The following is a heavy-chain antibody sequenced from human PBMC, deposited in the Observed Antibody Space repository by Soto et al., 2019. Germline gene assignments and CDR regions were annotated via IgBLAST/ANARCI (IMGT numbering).Heavy chain of an antibody. CDR3: ATTRAVIGDYYYGMDV. Sequence: QVQLVQSGAEVKKPGASVKVSCKASGYTFTSYDINWVRQATGQGLEWMGWMNTNSGNTGYAQKFQGRVTMTRNTSISTAYMELSSLRSEDTAVYYCATTRAVIGDYYYGMDVWGQGTTVTVSS. D-gene: IGHD3-16*02. V-gene: IGHV1-8*01. CDR1: GYTFTSYD. J-gene: IGHJ6*02. CDR2: MNTNSGNT.